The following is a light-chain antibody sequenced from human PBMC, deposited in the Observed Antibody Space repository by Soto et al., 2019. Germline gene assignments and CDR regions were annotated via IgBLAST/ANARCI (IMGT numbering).Light chain of an antibody. CDR3: ISYTSSSTLV. CDR1: SSDVGTYNY. J-gene: IGLJ3*02. Sequence: QSALTQPASVSGSPGQSITISCTGTSSDVGTYNYVSWYRQYPGKAPKLMIYEVSNRPSGVSNRFSGSKSGNTASLTISGLQAEDEADYYCISYTSSSTLVFGGGTKVTVL. CDR2: EVS. V-gene: IGLV2-14*01.